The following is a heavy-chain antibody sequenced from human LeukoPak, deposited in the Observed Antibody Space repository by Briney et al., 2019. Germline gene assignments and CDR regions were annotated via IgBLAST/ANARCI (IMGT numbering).Heavy chain of an antibody. CDR1: GFTFSDYY. D-gene: IGHD5-12*01. Sequence: GGSLRLSCAASGFTFSDYYMSWIRQAPGKGLEWVANIKQDGSEKYYVDSVKGRFSIFRENAKNSLYLQMNSLRAEDTAVYYCARINSGLRWGDALDIWGQGTMVTVSS. V-gene: IGHV3-7*01. CDR2: IKQDGSEK. CDR3: ARINSGLRWGDALDI. J-gene: IGHJ3*02.